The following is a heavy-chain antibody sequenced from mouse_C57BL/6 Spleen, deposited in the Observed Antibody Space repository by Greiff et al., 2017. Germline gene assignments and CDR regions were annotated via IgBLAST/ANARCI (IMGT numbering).Heavy chain of an antibody. CDR1: GFTFSSYA. Sequence: EVMLVESGGGLVKPGGSLKLSCAASGFTFSSYAMSWVRQTPEKRLEWVATISDGGSYTYYPDNVKGRFTISRDNAKNNLYLQMSHLKSEDTAMYYCARGGYYSNYFDYWGQGTTLTVSS. CDR3: ARGGYYSNYFDY. V-gene: IGHV5-4*03. CDR2: ISDGGSYT. D-gene: IGHD2-5*01. J-gene: IGHJ2*01.